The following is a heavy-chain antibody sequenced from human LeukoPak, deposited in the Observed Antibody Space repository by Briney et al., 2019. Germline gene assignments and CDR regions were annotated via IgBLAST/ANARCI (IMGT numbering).Heavy chain of an antibody. CDR2: IYTSGST. D-gene: IGHD3-9*01. CDR3: ARDGRYFDWLLPTGMDV. Sequence: PSETLSLTCTVSGGSISGYYWSWIRQPAGKGLEWIGRIYTSGSTNYNPSLKSRVTMSVDTSKNQFSLKLSSVTAADTAVYYCARDGRYFDWLLPTGMDVWGQGTTVTVSS. V-gene: IGHV4-4*07. J-gene: IGHJ6*02. CDR1: GGSISGYY.